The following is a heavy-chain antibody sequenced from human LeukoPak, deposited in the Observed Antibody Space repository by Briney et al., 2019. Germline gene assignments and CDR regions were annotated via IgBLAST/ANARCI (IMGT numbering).Heavy chain of an antibody. D-gene: IGHD6-13*01. Sequence: PSETLSLTCAVYGGSFSGYYWSWIRQPPGKGLEWIGEINHSGSTNCNPSLKSRVTISVDTSKNQFSLKLSSVTAADTAVYYCARGVEAAAVDYYYYMDVWGKGTTVTVSS. CDR1: GGSFSGYY. CDR3: ARGVEAAAVDYYYYMDV. V-gene: IGHV4-34*01. CDR2: INHSGST. J-gene: IGHJ6*03.